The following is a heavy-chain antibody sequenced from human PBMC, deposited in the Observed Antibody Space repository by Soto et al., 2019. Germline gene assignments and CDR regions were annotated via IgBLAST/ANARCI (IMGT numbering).Heavy chain of an antibody. CDR3: ARETVSYYSGMDV. V-gene: IGHV1-46*01. CDR2: IKPSAGSV. Sequence: QVQLVQSGAEVKKPGASVKISCKASGYIFSNYYMHWLRQAPGQGREWLGVIKPSAGSVTYAQKFQGRVTMTRDTSTNTVYMELSSLSSEDAAVYYCARETVSYYSGMDVWGQGTTVTVSS. CDR1: GYIFSNYY. D-gene: IGHD5-18*01. J-gene: IGHJ6*02.